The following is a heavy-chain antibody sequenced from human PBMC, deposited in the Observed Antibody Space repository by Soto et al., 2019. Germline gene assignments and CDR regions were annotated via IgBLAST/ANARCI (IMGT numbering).Heavy chain of an antibody. CDR1: GFTFSTYA. V-gene: IGHV3-23*01. Sequence: QPGGSLRLSCAASGFTFSTYAMSWVRQAPGKGLEWVSALSAGGGSTYYADSVKGRFSISRDNSMNALYLQMNSLRIEDTAVYYCAHPRGYGVFDAYDIWGQGTMVTVSS. D-gene: IGHD4-17*01. CDR3: AHPRGYGVFDAYDI. J-gene: IGHJ3*02. CDR2: LSAGGGST.